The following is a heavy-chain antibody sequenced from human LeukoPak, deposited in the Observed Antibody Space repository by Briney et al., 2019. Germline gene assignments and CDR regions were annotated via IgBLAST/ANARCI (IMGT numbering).Heavy chain of an antibody. D-gene: IGHD1-26*01. Sequence: GGSLRLSCAASGFTFSSYSMNWVRQAPGKGLEWVALISYDGSHKYFADSVKGRFTISRDNSKNTLFLQMHSLRAEDTAVYYCAKDNVAATGRYFDYWGQGTLVTVSS. CDR2: ISYDGSHK. CDR3: AKDNVAATGRYFDY. V-gene: IGHV3-30*18. CDR1: GFTFSSYS. J-gene: IGHJ4*02.